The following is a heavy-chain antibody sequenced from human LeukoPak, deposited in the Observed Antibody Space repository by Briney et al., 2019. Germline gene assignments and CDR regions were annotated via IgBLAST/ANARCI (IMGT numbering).Heavy chain of an antibody. CDR3: ARGGGWGYETKDAFDI. V-gene: IGHV4-61*08. Sequence: SQTLSLTCTVSGGSISSGDYYWSWIRQPPGKGLEWIGYIYYSGSTNYNPSLKSRVTISVDTSKNQFSLKLSSVTAADTAVYYCARGGGWGYETKDAFDIWGQGTMVTVSS. CDR1: GGSISSGDYY. CDR2: IYYSGST. D-gene: IGHD3-16*01. J-gene: IGHJ3*02.